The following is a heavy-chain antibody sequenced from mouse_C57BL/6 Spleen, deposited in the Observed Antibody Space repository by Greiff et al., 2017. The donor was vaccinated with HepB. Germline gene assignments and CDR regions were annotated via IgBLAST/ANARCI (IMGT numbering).Heavy chain of an antibody. J-gene: IGHJ2*01. CDR1: GFTFSSYA. CDR2: ISDGGSYT. V-gene: IGHV5-4*01. CDR3: ARGGIFTSLVVRYFDY. D-gene: IGHD1-1*01. Sequence: EVQLVESGGGLVKPGGSLKLSCAASGFTFSSYAMSWVRQTPEKRLEWVAYISDGGSYTYYPDNVKGRFTISKDNAKNNLYLQMSHLKSEDTAMYYCARGGIFTSLVVRYFDYWGQGTTLTVSS.